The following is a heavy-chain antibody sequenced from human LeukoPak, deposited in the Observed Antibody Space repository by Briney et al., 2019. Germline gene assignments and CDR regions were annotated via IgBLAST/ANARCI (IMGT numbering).Heavy chain of an antibody. CDR1: GGSISSGGYY. D-gene: IGHD6-19*01. CDR2: INHSGST. CDR3: ARDHDSSGWYNY. J-gene: IGHJ4*02. V-gene: IGHV4-61*08. Sequence: SETLSLTCTVSGGSISSGGYYWSWIRQPPGKGLEWIGEINHSGSTNYNPSLKSRVTISVDTSKNQFSLKLSSVTAADTAVYYCARDHDSSGWYNYWGQGTLVTVSS.